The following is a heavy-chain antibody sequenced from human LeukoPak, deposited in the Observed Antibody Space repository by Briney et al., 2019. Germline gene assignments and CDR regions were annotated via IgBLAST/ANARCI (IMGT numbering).Heavy chain of an antibody. Sequence: GGSLRLSCAASGFTFDEYAMHWVRQAPGEGLEWVSGISWNSGSIGYADSVKGGFTISRDNAKNSVYLQMNMLRAEETGVYYCASPFYDFRMGYDGPHIWGQGAMVTVSS. V-gene: IGHV3-9*01. D-gene: IGHD3-3*01. CDR3: ASPFYDFRMGYDGPHI. J-gene: IGHJ3*02. CDR1: GFTFDEYA. CDR2: ISWNSGSI.